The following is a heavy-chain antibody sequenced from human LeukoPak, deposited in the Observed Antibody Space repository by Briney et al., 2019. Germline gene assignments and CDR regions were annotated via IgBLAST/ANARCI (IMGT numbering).Heavy chain of an antibody. D-gene: IGHD3-22*01. V-gene: IGHV1-2*06. Sequence: ASVKVSCKASGYTFTGYYMHWVRQAPGQGLEWMGRINPNSGGTNYAQKFQGRVTMTRDTSISTAYMELSRLRSDDTAVYYCATTRGNYYDSSGYYSDEYFQHWGQGTLVTVSS. CDR3: ATTRGNYYDSSGYYSDEYFQH. CDR2: INPNSGGT. J-gene: IGHJ1*01. CDR1: GYTFTGYY.